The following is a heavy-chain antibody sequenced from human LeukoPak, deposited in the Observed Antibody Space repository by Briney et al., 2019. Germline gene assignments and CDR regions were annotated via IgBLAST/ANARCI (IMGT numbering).Heavy chain of an antibody. CDR1: GGSISNYY. CDR2: INPSGST. J-gene: IGHJ3*02. V-gene: IGHV4-4*07. Sequence: SETLSLTCSVSGGSISNYYWSWIRQPAGKGLEWIGRINPSGSTNYNPPLKSRVTVSVDTSKNQISLMVSSVTAADTAVYYCARHRSPGAFDIWGQGTMVTVSS. CDR3: ARHRSPGAFDI.